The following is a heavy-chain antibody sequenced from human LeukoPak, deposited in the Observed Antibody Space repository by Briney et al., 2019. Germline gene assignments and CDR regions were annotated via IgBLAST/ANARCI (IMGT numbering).Heavy chain of an antibody. CDR3: ARALSELTTAFGWFDP. D-gene: IGHD1-14*01. Sequence: ASVKVSCKASGYTFTGYYMHWVRQAPGQGLEWMGWINPNSGGTNYVQKFQGRVTMTRDTSISTAYMELSRLRSDDTAVYYCARALSELTTAFGWFDPWGQGTLVTVSS. V-gene: IGHV1-2*02. J-gene: IGHJ5*02. CDR2: INPNSGGT. CDR1: GYTFTGYY.